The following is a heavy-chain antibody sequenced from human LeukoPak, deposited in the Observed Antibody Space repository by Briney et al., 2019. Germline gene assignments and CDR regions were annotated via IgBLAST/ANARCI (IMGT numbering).Heavy chain of an antibody. CDR3: VKDSSITQYYFYYMDV. Sequence: GGSLRLSCAASGFTFSTYAMNWVRPAPGKGLEWVSLISHSGAITDYADSVKGRFTISRDNSKNTLYLQMNSLRAEDTAVYYCVKDSSITQYYFYYMDVWGKGTTVTVSS. D-gene: IGHD5-12*01. CDR1: GFTFSTYA. V-gene: IGHV3-23*01. J-gene: IGHJ6*03. CDR2: ISHSGAIT.